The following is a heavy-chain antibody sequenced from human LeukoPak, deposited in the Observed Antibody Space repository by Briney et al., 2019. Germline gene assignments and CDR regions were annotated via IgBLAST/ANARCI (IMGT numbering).Heavy chain of an antibody. J-gene: IGHJ4*02. Sequence: ASVKVSCKASEDTFTYYHIHWVRQARGQGVEWMGAVYATGGTTINTQNFQGRVTMTRDTSTGTVYMELSSLRFEDTAMYYCATEAPRRYYFDYWGQGILVTVSS. CDR2: VYATGGTT. CDR1: EDTFTYYH. V-gene: IGHV1-46*01. CDR3: ATEAPRRYYFDY. D-gene: IGHD1-1*01.